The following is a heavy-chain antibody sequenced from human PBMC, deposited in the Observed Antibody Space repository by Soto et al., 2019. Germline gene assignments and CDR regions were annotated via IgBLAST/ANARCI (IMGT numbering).Heavy chain of an antibody. D-gene: IGHD3-10*01. Sequence: GVSLRLSCATSGFTFSRYWMTWVRQVPGKGLEWVANINQDGTEKYYLASVKGRFTISRDNAKDSLDLQMNALSADETAVYYCAKVSDGSGSEPYSDFGGQGTLVTVTS. V-gene: IGHV3-7*01. CDR3: AKVSDGSGSEPYSDF. J-gene: IGHJ4*02. CDR1: GFTFSRYW. CDR2: INQDGTEK.